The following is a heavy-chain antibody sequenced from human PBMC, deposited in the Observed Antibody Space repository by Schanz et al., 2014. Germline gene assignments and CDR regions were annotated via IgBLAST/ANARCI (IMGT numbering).Heavy chain of an antibody. CDR2: ISSSSSYI. Sequence: EVQVVESGGDLVQPGGSLRLSCAASGFTFSNYGMNWVRQAPEKGLEWVSYISSSSSYISYADSVKGRFTISRDNAKNSLYLQMNSLRVEDTALYYCAREYSSYGTVYYWGQGTLVTVSS. J-gene: IGHJ4*02. CDR3: AREYSSYGTVYY. CDR1: GFTFSNYG. V-gene: IGHV3-21*05. D-gene: IGHD5-12*01.